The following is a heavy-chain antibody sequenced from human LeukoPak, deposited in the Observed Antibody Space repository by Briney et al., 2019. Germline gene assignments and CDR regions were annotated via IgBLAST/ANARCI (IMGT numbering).Heavy chain of an antibody. CDR1: GYTFTGYY. CDR3: ARAGGRGYYYYSMDV. V-gene: IGHV1-2*02. CDR2: INPNSGGT. Sequence: ASVKVSCKASGYTFTGYYMHWVRQAPGQGLEWMGWINPNSGGTNYAQKFQGRATMTRDTSISTAYMELSRLRSDDTAVYYCARAGGRGYYYYSMDVWGQGTTVTVSS. D-gene: IGHD3-10*01. J-gene: IGHJ6*02.